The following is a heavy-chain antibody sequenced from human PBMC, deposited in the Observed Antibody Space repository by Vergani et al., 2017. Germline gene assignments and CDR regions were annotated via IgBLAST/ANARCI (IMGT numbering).Heavy chain of an antibody. CDR1: GFTFSSYG. CDR2: ISYDGSNK. J-gene: IGHJ4*02. Sequence: QVQLVESGGGVVQPGRSLRLSCAASGFTFSSYGMHWVRQAPGKGLEWVAVISYDGSNKYYADSVKGRFTISRDNSKNTLYLQMNSLRAEDTAVYYCAPYCSSTSCYPDFDYWGQGTLVTVSS. CDR3: APYCSSTSCYPDFDY. D-gene: IGHD2-2*01. V-gene: IGHV3-30*03.